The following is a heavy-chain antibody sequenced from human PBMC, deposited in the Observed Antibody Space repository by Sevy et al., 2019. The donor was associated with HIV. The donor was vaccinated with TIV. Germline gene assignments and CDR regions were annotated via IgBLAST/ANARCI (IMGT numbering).Heavy chain of an antibody. D-gene: IGHD5-12*01. CDR3: ARDHEYSGYALDYYYYYGMDV. CDR1: GFTFSSYA. V-gene: IGHV3-30-3*01. CDR2: ISYDVSNK. J-gene: IGHJ6*02. Sequence: GGSLRLSCAASGFTFSSYAMHWVRQAPGKGLEWVAVISYDVSNKYYADSVKGRFTISRDNSKNTLYLQMNSLRAEDTAVYYCARDHEYSGYALDYYYYYGMDVWGQGTTVTVSS.